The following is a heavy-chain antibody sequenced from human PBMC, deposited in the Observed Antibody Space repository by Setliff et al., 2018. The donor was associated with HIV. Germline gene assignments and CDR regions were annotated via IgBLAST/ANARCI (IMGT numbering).Heavy chain of an antibody. J-gene: IGHJ4*02. CDR3: VRGSGYYYFDN. CDR2: ITAGGTT. Sequence: GGSLRLSCAASGFTFSSYAMSWVRQAPGKGLEWVSAITAGGTTYYADSVKGRFTISRDNSKSTLYLQMNSLSADDTAVYYCVRGSGYYYFDNWGQGALVTVSS. CDR1: GFTFSSYA. D-gene: IGHD3-22*01. V-gene: IGHV3-23*01.